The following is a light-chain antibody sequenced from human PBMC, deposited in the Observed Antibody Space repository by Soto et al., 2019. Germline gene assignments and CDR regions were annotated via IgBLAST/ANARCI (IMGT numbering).Light chain of an antibody. J-gene: IGLJ3*02. CDR1: SSDVGGYNY. Sequence: QSALTQPASVSGSPGQSITISCTGTSSDVGGYNYVSWYQQHPGKAPKLMIFEVSNRPSGVSYRFSGSKSDNTASLTISGLQAEDAAEYVCSSYTTRSTWVFGGGTKLTVL. CDR2: EVS. V-gene: IGLV2-14*01. CDR3: SSYTTRSTWV.